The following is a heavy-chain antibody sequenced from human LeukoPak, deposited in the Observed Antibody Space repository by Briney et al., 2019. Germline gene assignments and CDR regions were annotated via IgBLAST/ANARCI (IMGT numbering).Heavy chain of an antibody. CDR2: INPSGGST. D-gene: IGHD1-26*01. V-gene: IGHV1-46*01. CDR3: ARVSGSYHGNNDY. J-gene: IGHJ4*02. Sequence: ASVKVSCKASGYTFTIYYMHCVRQAPGQGVEWMGIINPSGGSTRYAQKFQGRVTMTRDMSTSTVYMELSSLRSEDTAVYYCARVSGSYHGNNDYWGQGTLVTVSS. CDR1: GYTFTIYY.